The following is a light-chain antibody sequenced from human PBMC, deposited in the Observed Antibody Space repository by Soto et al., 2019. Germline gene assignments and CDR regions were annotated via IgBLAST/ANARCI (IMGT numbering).Light chain of an antibody. CDR3: QQYGSSPRT. J-gene: IGKJ1*01. Sequence: EIVLTQSPGTLSLSPGERATLSCRASQSVSSSYLAWYQQKPGQAPRVLIYGASSRATGTPDRFSGSGSGTDFTLTISRLEPEDFAFYYCQQYGSSPRTFGQGTKVDIK. CDR1: QSVSSSY. CDR2: GAS. V-gene: IGKV3-20*01.